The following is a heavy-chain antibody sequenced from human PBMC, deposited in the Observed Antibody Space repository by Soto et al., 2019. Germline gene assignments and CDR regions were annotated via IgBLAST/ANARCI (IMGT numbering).Heavy chain of an antibody. J-gene: IGHJ3*02. CDR1: GYTFTSYA. Sequence: ASVKVSCKASGYTFTSYAMHWVRQAPGQRLEWMGWINAGNGNTKYSQKFQGRVTITRDTSASTAYMELSSLRSEDTAVYYCAREWRWDIVVVVAAIDAFDIWGQGTMVTVSS. CDR2: INAGNGNT. V-gene: IGHV1-3*01. CDR3: AREWRWDIVVVVAAIDAFDI. D-gene: IGHD2-15*01.